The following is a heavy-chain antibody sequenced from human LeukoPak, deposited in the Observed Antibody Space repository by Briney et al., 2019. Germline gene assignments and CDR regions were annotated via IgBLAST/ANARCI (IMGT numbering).Heavy chain of an antibody. CDR1: GYTFTSYY. D-gene: IGHD3-22*01. V-gene: IGHV1-46*01. CDR2: INPSGGST. CDR3: AVTYYYDSSGARIDY. J-gene: IGHJ4*02. Sequence: ASVKVSCKASGYTFTSYYMHWVRQAPGQGLEWMGIINPSGGSTSYAQKFQGRVTMTRDTSTSTVYMELSSLGSEDTAVYYCAVTYYYDSSGARIDYWGQGTLVTVSS.